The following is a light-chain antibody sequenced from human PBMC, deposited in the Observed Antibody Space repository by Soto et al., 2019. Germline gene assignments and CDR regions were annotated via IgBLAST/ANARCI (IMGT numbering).Light chain of an antibody. Sequence: QLVLAQSPSASASLGASVKLTCTLSSGHSSYAIAWHQQRPEKGPRYLMKINSDGSHSKGDGIPDRFSGSSSGAERYLTISSLQSEDEADYYCQTWGTGIVVFGGGTKVTVL. CDR3: QTWGTGIVV. CDR2: INSDGSH. J-gene: IGLJ2*01. V-gene: IGLV4-69*01. CDR1: SGHSSYA.